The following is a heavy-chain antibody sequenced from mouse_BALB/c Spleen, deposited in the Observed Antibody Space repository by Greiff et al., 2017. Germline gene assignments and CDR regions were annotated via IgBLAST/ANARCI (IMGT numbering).Heavy chain of an antibody. Sequence: DVKLQESGPGLVKPSQSLSLTCTVTGYSITSDYAWNWIRQFPGNKLEWMGYISYSGSTSYNPSLKSRISITRDTSKNQFFLQLNSVTTEDTATYYCARRGSSPHYFDYWGQGTTLTVSS. CDR2: ISYSGST. CDR1: GYSITSDYA. V-gene: IGHV3-2*02. J-gene: IGHJ2*01. CDR3: ARRGSSPHYFDY.